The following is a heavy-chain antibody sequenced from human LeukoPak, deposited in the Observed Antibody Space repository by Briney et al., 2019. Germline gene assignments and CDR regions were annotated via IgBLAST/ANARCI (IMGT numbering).Heavy chain of an antibody. CDR2: IYYSGST. J-gene: IGHJ4*02. V-gene: IGHV4-59*08. CDR1: GGSISSYY. D-gene: IGHD3-10*01. Sequence: PSETLSLTCTVSGGSISSYYWSWIRQPPGEGLEWIGYIYYSGSTNYNPSLKSRVTISVDTSKNQFSLKLSSVTAADTAVYYCARQYYYGSGSYYPEYYFDYWGQGTLVTVSS. CDR3: ARQYYYGSGSYYPEYYFDY.